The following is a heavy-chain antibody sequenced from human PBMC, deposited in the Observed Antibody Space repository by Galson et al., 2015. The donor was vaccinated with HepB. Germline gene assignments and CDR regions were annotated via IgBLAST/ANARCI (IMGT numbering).Heavy chain of an antibody. D-gene: IGHD3-16*01. J-gene: IGHJ4*02. CDR1: KLTFSSYA. CDR3: ARGGGTSPPYFDS. V-gene: IGHV3-23*01. CDR2: ISGSGGST. Sequence: SLRLSCAASKLTFSSYAMSWVRQAPGKGLDWVSGISGSGGSTYYADSVKGRFTISRDNSRSTLYLQMNSLRADDTAVYYCARGGGTSPPYFDSWGQGTLVTVSS.